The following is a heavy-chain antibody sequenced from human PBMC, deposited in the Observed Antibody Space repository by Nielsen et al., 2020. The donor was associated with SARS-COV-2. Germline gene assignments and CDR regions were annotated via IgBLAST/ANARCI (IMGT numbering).Heavy chain of an antibody. J-gene: IGHJ3*01. CDR1: GDSVSSNSAT. CDR2: TYQRSKWYN. CDR3: ARYYSDALDV. D-gene: IGHD2/OR15-2a*01. Sequence: SQTLSLTCAISGDSVSSNSATWNWLRQSPSRGLEWLGRTYQRSKWYNEYALSVKSRVSINPDTSKNQFSLQLKSVTSEDTAIYYCARYYSDALDVWGQGTGVTV. V-gene: IGHV6-1*01.